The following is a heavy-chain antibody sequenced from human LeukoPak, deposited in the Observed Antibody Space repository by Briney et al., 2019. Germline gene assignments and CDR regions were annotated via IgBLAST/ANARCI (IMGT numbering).Heavy chain of an antibody. CDR2: IYSGGST. CDR3: ARVYGSGTQVPYYFDY. Sequence: AGGSLRLSCAVSGLTVSDNYMSWVRQAPGKGLEWVSVIYSGGSTYDADSVKGRFTISRDNSENTLYLQMNSLRAEDTAVYYCARVYGSGTQVPYYFDYWGQGTVVTVSS. J-gene: IGHJ4*02. V-gene: IGHV3-66*01. CDR1: GLTVSDNY. D-gene: IGHD3-10*01.